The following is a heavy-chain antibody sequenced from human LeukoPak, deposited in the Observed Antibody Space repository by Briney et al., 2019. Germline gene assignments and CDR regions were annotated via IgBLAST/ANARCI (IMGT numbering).Heavy chain of an antibody. V-gene: IGHV3-23*01. J-gene: IGHJ4*02. D-gene: IGHD3-10*01. CDR2: ISGSGGST. CDR1: GFTFSSYW. Sequence: GGSLRLSCAASGFTFSSYWMSWVRQAPGKGLEWVSAISGSGGSTYYADSVKGRFTISRDNSKNTLYLQMNSLRAEDTAVYYCAKRMSLSGSYYTLDYWGQGTLVTVSS. CDR3: AKRMSLSGSYYTLDY.